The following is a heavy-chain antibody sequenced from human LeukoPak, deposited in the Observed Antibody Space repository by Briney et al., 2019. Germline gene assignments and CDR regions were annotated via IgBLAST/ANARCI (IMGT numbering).Heavy chain of an antibody. CDR2: IYYSGGT. CDR1: GGSISSSSYY. V-gene: IGHV4-39*07. D-gene: IGHD6-13*01. J-gene: IGHJ4*02. Sequence: PSETLSLTCTVSGGSISSSSYYWGWIRQPPGKGLEWIGSIYYSGGTYYNPSLKSRVTISVDTSKNQFSLKLSSVTAADTAVYYCARDGGAAGIDYWGQGTLVTVSS. CDR3: ARDGGAAGIDY.